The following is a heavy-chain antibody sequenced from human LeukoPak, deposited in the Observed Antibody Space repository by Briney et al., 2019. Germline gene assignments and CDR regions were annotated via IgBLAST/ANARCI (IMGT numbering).Heavy chain of an antibody. D-gene: IGHD3-10*01. J-gene: IGHJ6*02. Sequence: GGFLRLSCAASGFTFGSFTMSWVRQAPGRRLEWVSAIPGDYNNTYYADSVRGRFTISRDNSNNTLFLQMNGLRAEVTAVYYCAKAGFYYGSGNMSPLGIGYFTMDVWGQGTTVAVSS. CDR3: AKAGFYYGSGNMSPLGIGYFTMDV. CDR2: IPGDYNNT. CDR1: GFTFGSFT. V-gene: IGHV3-23*01.